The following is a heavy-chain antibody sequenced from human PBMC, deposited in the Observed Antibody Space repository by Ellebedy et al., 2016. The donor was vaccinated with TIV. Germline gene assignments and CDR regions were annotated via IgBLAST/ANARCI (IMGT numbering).Heavy chain of an antibody. V-gene: IGHV3-7*03. CDR3: ASRPADDTYFGVFDY. CDR2: IKPDGSKT. D-gene: IGHD3-9*01. J-gene: IGHJ4*02. Sequence: GESLKISCAASALTFSRHWMTWVRQAPDKGLEWVANIKPDGSKTYYLDSVKGRFTISRDNAKNSLFLQMNTLRVDDTAVYYCASRPADDTYFGVFDYWGQGALVTVSS. CDR1: ALTFSRHW.